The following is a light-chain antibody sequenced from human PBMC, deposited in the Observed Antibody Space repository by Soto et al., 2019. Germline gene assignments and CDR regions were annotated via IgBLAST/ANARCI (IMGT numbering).Light chain of an antibody. Sequence: SALTQPPSVSGAPGQRVTISCPGSSSNNGAGYDVHWYQQLPGTAPKLLIYGNSNRPSGVPDRFSGSKSGTSASLAITGLQAEDEADYYCQSYDSSLSGLYVFGTGTKVTVL. CDR3: QSYDSSLSGLYV. CDR2: GNS. V-gene: IGLV1-40*01. J-gene: IGLJ1*01. CDR1: SSNNGAGYD.